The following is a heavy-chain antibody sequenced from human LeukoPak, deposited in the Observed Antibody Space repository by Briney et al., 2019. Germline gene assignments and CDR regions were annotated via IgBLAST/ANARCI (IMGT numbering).Heavy chain of an antibody. CDR2: IYTSGTT. D-gene: IGHD3-22*01. V-gene: IGHV4-38-2*01. CDR3: AMPFVNYDDSSGYLDDY. CDR1: GYSISSGYY. Sequence: SETLSLTCAVSGYSISSGYYWGWIRQPAGKGLEWIGRIYTSGTTNYNPSLKSRVTISVDTSKNQFSLKLSSVTAADTAVYYCAMPFVNYDDSSGYLDDYWGQGTLVTVSS. J-gene: IGHJ4*02.